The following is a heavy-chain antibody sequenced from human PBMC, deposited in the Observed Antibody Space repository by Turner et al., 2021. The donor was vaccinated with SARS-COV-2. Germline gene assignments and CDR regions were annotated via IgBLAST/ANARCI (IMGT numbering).Heavy chain of an antibody. CDR3: AKPPGEQWLVLALVFDY. J-gene: IGHJ4*02. D-gene: IGHD6-19*01. V-gene: IGHV3-23*01. CDR1: GFTFSSYA. CDR2: ISGSGGRT. Sequence: EVQLLESGGGLVQRGGSLRLSCAASGFTFSSYAISWVRHAPGKGLEWVSAISGSGGRTYYADSVKGRFTISRDNSKNTLYLQMNSLRAEDTAVYYCAKPPGEQWLVLALVFDYWGQGTLVTVSS.